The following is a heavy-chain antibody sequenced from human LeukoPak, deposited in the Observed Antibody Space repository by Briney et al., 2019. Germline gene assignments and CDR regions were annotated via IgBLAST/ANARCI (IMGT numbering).Heavy chain of an antibody. CDR3: AREDCSGGSCYSIDP. V-gene: IGHV1-8*01. CDR1: GYTFTSYD. J-gene: IGHJ5*02. D-gene: IGHD2-15*01. Sequence: GASVKVSCKASGYTFTSYDIHWGRQATGQGLEWMGWMNPNSGNTGYAQKFQGRVTMTRNTSISTAYMELSSLRSEDTAVYYCAREDCSGGSCYSIDPWGQGTLVTVSS. CDR2: MNPNSGNT.